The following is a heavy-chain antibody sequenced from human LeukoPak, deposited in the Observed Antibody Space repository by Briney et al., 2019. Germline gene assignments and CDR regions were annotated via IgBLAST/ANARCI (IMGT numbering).Heavy chain of an antibody. CDR2: MSISGNT. J-gene: IGHJ4*02. V-gene: IGHV4-4*07. D-gene: IGHD6-19*01. CDR1: GASISSHY. Sequence: SETLSLTCTISGASISSHYYSWIRQSAGQGLEWIGRMSISGNTNYNPSLKSRVTISGDKSKNQFSLKLSSVTAADTAVYYCARDRDGVAVAGTDYWGQGTLVTVSS. CDR3: ARDRDGVAVAGTDY.